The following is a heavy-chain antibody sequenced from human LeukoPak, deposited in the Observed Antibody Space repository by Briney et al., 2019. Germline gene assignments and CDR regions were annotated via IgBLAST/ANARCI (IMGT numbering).Heavy chain of an antibody. Sequence: GGSLRLSCAASGFTFSSYWMSWVRQAPGKGLEWVSGINWNGGSTGYADSVKGRFTISRDNAKNSLYLQMNSLRAEDTALYYCARGLGGYYDSSGYSDYWGQGTLVTVSS. D-gene: IGHD3-22*01. CDR3: ARGLGGYYDSSGYSDY. V-gene: IGHV3-20*04. CDR2: INWNGGST. J-gene: IGHJ4*02. CDR1: GFTFSSYW.